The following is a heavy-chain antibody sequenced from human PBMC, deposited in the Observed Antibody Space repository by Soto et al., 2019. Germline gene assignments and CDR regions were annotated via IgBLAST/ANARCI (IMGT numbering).Heavy chain of an antibody. CDR3: VRDPQRNDY. CDR1: GYNFRSYG. Sequence: VQRVHSGAEVKKPGASVKVSCKAWGYNFRSYGISWLRQALGQGLEWMGWISPSNGNRDYAQQFQGRVTMTSDTSRTTAYMELRSLRSDDTAVYYCVRDPQRNDYWGQGTLVNVSS. J-gene: IGHJ4*02. CDR2: ISPSNGNR. V-gene: IGHV1-18*04. D-gene: IGHD2-2*01.